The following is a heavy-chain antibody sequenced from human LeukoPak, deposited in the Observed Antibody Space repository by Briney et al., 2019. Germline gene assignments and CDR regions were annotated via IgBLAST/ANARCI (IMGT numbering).Heavy chain of an antibody. D-gene: IGHD1-26*01. J-gene: IGHJ4*02. CDR1: GYSFTGYY. CDR2: INSNNGGT. CDR3: ARFPSLLPFDY. Sequence: GASVKVSCKASGYSFTGYYMHWVRQAPEEGLEWMGWINSNNGGTNYAPKFQGRVTMTRDTSISTAYMELSSLRSDDTAVYYCARFPSLLPFDYWGQGTLVTVSS. V-gene: IGHV1-2*02.